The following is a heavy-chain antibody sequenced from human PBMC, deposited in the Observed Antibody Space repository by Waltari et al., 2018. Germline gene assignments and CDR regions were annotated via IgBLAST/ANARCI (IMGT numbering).Heavy chain of an antibody. CDR2: IYYSGST. Sequence: QLQLQESGPGLVKPSETLSLTCTVSGGSISSSSYYWGWIRQPPGKGLEWIGCIYYSGSTYYNPSLKSRVTISVDTSKNQCSLKLSSVTAADTAVYYCARGVITFGGVIAPAYYFDYWGQGTLVTVSS. J-gene: IGHJ4*02. CDR3: ARGVITFGGVIAPAYYFDY. CDR1: GGSISSSSYY. D-gene: IGHD3-16*02. V-gene: IGHV4-39*07.